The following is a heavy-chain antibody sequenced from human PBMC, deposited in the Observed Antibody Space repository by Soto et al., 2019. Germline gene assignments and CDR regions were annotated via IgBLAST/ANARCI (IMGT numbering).Heavy chain of an antibody. V-gene: IGHV4-34*01. CDR2: INHRGST. J-gene: IGHJ5*02. CDR3: ARVTYGSGVQQLSYNWFDP. D-gene: IGHD2-15*01. Sequence: QVQLQPWGAGLLKPSETLSLTCAVYGGSFIGYYCSWIRQPPGKGLEWIGEINHRGSTNYNPSLKRGVSTSVDRSKNQVSLKRSVVTAAETAVYYCARVTYGSGVQQLSYNWFDPCGQGTMVTVSS. CDR1: GGSFIGYY.